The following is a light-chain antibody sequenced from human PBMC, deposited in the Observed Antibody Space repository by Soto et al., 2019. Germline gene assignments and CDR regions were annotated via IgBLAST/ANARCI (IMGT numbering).Light chain of an antibody. J-gene: IGKJ1*01. CDR1: QSVSSSY. CDR2: GAS. Sequence: ENVLTQSPGTLSLSPGERATLSCRASQSVSSSYLAWYQQKPGQAPRLLIYGASSRATDIPDRFSGSGSGTDFTLTISRLEPEDSAVYYCQQYGSSPWTFGQGTKVEIK. V-gene: IGKV3-20*01. CDR3: QQYGSSPWT.